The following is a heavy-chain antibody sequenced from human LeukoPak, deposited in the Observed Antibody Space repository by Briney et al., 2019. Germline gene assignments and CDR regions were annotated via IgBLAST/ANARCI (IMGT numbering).Heavy chain of an antibody. CDR2: IYPYGGDT. D-gene: IGHD6-6*01. CDR3: ARDRNSGSSLDI. Sequence: ASVTVSCKASGYTFTGYYIHWVRQAPGQGLEWMGWIYPYGGDTNYAQNLQGRVTMTRDTSISTAYMELSSLKSDDTAVYYCARDRNSGSSLDIWGQGTMLTVSS. V-gene: IGHV1-2*02. CDR1: GYTFTGYY. J-gene: IGHJ3*02.